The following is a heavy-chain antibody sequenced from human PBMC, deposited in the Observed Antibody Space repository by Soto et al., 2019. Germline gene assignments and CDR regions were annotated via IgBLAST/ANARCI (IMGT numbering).Heavy chain of an antibody. D-gene: IGHD3-10*01. Sequence: TSVTLCVTCSVDGGNIIGYGGSWISKKTGKGLEWIGEINHSGSTNYNPSLKSRVTISVDTSKNQFSLKLSSVTAADTAVYYCARVRSYYYGSGSYYKYYSDYWGQGTLVTVSS. J-gene: IGHJ4*02. CDR2: INHSGST. CDR1: GGNIIGYG. CDR3: ARVRSYYYGSGSYYKYYSDY. V-gene: IGHV4-34*01.